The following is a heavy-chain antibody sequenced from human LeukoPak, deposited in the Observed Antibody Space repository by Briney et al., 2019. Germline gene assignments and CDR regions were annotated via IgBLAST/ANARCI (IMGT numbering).Heavy chain of an antibody. V-gene: IGHV3-53*01. CDR2: IYASGST. CDR1: GFTVSSIY. J-gene: IGHJ4*02. Sequence: GGSLRLSCAASGFTVSSIYMSWVRQAPGKGLEWVSVIYASGSTYYADSVKGRFTISRDNSKNTLYLQMNSLRAEDTAVYFCARDSSGPSYWGQGTLVTVSS. CDR3: ARDSSGPSY. D-gene: IGHD1-26*01.